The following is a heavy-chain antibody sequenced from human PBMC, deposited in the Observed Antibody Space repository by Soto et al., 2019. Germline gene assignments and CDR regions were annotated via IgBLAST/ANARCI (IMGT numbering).Heavy chain of an antibody. D-gene: IGHD5-12*01. CDR2: IYPSGST. J-gene: IGHJ4*02. Sequence: SETLSLTCTVSGGSISGHSWVWIRQPAGKGLEWIGHIYPSGSTSYNPSLRSRVTMSLDTSSNQIFLNLTSVTAADTAVFYCVRGRSYSVYDFWGPGTLVTVSS. V-gene: IGHV4-4*07. CDR1: GGSISGHS. CDR3: VRGRSYSVYDF.